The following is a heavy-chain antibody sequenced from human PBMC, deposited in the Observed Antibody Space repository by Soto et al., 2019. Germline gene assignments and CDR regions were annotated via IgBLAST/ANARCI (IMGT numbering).Heavy chain of an antibody. J-gene: IGHJ4*02. D-gene: IGHD6-19*01. CDR3: AKGKPNHSSGWYYFDY. CDR1: GFTFTSYA. Sequence: GGSLRLSCAASGFTFTSYAMSWVRQAPGKGLEWVSAISGSGGSTYYADSVKGRFTISRDNSKNTLYLKMNSLRAEDKAVYYCAKGKPNHSSGWYYFDYWGKGTLVPV. V-gene: IGHV3-23*01. CDR2: ISGSGGST.